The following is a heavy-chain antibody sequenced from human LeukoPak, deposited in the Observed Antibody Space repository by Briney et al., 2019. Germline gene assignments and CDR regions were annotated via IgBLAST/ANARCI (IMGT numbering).Heavy chain of an antibody. CDR1: GGTFSSYA. Sequence: ASVKVSCKASGGTFSSYAISWVRQAPGQGLEWMGGIIPIFGTANYAQKFQGRVTITADESTSTAYMELSSLRSEDTAVYYCARVKGREGSTVIIDYWGQGTLVTVSS. J-gene: IGHJ4*02. D-gene: IGHD3-10*01. V-gene: IGHV1-69*13. CDR2: IIPIFGTA. CDR3: ARVKGREGSTVIIDY.